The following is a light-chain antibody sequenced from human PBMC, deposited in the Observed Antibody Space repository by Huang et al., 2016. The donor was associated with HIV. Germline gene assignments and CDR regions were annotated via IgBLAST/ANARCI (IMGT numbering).Light chain of an antibody. Sequence: DIVMTQSPDSLAVFLGERATINCKSSQSVLYSSNNKNYLAWYKQKPGQPPKLLIYWASSRESGVPDRFSGSGSGTDFTLTISSLQAEDVAVYYCQQYYSTPTFGQGTKVEIK. CDR3: QQYYSTPT. CDR1: QSVLYSSNNKNY. J-gene: IGKJ1*01. V-gene: IGKV4-1*01. CDR2: WAS.